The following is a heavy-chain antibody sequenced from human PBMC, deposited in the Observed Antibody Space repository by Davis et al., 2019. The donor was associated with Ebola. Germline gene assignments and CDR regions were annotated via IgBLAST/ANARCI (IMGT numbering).Heavy chain of an antibody. V-gene: IGHV3-48*04. J-gene: IGHJ6*02. D-gene: IGHD6-19*01. CDR2: ISSSGSTI. CDR1: GFTFSSYS. Sequence: GESLKISCAASGFTFSSYSMNWVRQAPGKGLEWVSYISSSGSTIYYADSVKGRFTISRDNAKNSLYLQMNSLRAEDTAVYYCARGKAVAPYYYYGMDVWGQGTTVTVSS. CDR3: ARGKAVAPYYYYGMDV.